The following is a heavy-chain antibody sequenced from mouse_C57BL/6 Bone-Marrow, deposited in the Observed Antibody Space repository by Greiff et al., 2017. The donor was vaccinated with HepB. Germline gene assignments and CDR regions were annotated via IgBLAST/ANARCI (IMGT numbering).Heavy chain of an antibody. Sequence: QVQLQQSGPELVKPGASVKISCKASGYAFSSSWMNWVKQRPGKGLEWIGRIYPGDGDTNYNGKFKGKAILTADKSSSTAYMKLSSLTSEDSAVYCCGRSRITTVVDYWGQGTTRRVSS. CDR2: IYPGDGDT. D-gene: IGHD1-1*01. J-gene: IGHJ2*01. CDR1: GYAFSSSW. V-gene: IGHV1-82*01. CDR3: GRSRITTVVDY.